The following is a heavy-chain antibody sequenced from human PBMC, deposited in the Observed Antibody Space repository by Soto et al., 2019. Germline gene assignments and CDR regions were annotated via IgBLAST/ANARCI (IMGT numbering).Heavy chain of an antibody. CDR2: IKSDGSNT. CDR1: GLTFSNYW. CDR3: ASNPRGGYFEH. Sequence: GGSLRLSCAASGLTFSNYWMHWVRQAPGKGLVWVSCIKSDGSNTYYADSVKGRFTVSRDNARNTLYLQMNSLRAEDTAVYYCASNPRGGYFEHWGLGTLVTVSS. J-gene: IGHJ4*02. V-gene: IGHV3-74*01. D-gene: IGHD3-10*01.